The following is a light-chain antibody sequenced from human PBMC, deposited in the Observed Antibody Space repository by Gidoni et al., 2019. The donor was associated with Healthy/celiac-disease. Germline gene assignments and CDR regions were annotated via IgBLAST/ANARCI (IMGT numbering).Light chain of an antibody. J-gene: IGKJ1*01. CDR1: QSISTY. V-gene: IGKV1-39*01. Sequence: DIHMTQSPSSLSASVGDRVTITCRASQSISTYLNWYQQKPGKAPKLLIYAASSLQSGVPSRFSGSESGTDFTLTISSLQPEDFASYYCQQSYNTPWTFGQGTKVEIK. CDR3: QQSYNTPWT. CDR2: AAS.